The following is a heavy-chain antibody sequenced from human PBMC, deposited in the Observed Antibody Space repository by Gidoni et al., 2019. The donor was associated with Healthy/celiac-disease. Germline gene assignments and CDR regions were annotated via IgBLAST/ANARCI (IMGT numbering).Heavy chain of an antibody. J-gene: IGHJ4*02. CDR3: ARGGYGDYEGLDY. D-gene: IGHD4-17*01. Sequence: QVQLVESGGGVVQPGRSLRLSCAASGFPFSSYGRHWVRQAPGKGLECVAVIWYDGSNKYYADSVKGRFTISRDNSKNTLYLQMNSLRAEDTAVYYCARGGYGDYEGLDYWGQGTLVTVSS. CDR1: GFPFSSYG. V-gene: IGHV3-33*01. CDR2: IWYDGSNK.